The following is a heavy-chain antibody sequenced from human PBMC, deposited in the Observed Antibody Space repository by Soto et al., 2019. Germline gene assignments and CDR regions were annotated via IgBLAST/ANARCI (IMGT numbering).Heavy chain of an antibody. V-gene: IGHV3-30*18. CDR1: GFTFSSYG. J-gene: IGHJ4*02. CDR2: ISYDGSNK. Sequence: QVQLVESGGGVVQPGRSLRLSCAASGFTFSSYGMHWARQAPGKGLEWVAIISYDGSNKYYADSVKGRFTISRDNSRNTLYLQMNSLRADDTAVYYCAKDQYSSSSSYFDYWGQGTLVTVSS. D-gene: IGHD6-6*01. CDR3: AKDQYSSSSSYFDY.